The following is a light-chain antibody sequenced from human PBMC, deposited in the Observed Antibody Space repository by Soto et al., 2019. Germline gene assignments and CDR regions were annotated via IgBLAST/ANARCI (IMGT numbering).Light chain of an antibody. V-gene: IGKV3-15*01. CDR2: GAS. CDR3: QQYDNWPWT. J-gene: IGKJ1*01. CDR1: QSVNSN. Sequence: EIVMTQSPATLSVSPGERATLSCRASQSVNSNLAWYQQKPGQAPRLLIYGASTRATGIPGRFSGSGSGTKFALTIGSLQSEDFAIYYCQQYDNWPWTFGQGTKVEIK.